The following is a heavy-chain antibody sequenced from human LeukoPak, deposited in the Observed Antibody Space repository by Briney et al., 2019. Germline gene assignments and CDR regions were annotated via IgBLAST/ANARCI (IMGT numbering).Heavy chain of an antibody. V-gene: IGHV4-38-2*02. Sequence: PSETLSLTCTVSGYSISSGYYWDWIRQPPGKGLEWIGSIYHSGSTNYNPSLKSRVTISVDTSKNQFSLKLSSVTAADTAVYYCAANYYDSSGYYPFDYWGQGTLVTVSS. CDR2: IYHSGST. D-gene: IGHD3-22*01. J-gene: IGHJ4*02. CDR1: GYSISSGYY. CDR3: AANYYDSSGYYPFDY.